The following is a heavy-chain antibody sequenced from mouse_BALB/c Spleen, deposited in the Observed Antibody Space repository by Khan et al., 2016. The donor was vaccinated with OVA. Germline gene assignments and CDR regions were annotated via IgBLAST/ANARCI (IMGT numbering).Heavy chain of an antibody. D-gene: IGHD2-1*01. CDR2: ISSAGTYT. CDR3: TNGNYGWFAY. Sequence: EVELVESGGGLVKPGGSLKLSCSASGFTFSTFVMSWVRQTPEKRLEWVATISSAGTYTYYSDSVKGRFTISRDNAKNTLYLQMNSLRSEDTAMSYCTNGNYGWFAYWGQGTLVTVSA. V-gene: IGHV5-9-1*01. J-gene: IGHJ3*01. CDR1: GFTFSTFV.